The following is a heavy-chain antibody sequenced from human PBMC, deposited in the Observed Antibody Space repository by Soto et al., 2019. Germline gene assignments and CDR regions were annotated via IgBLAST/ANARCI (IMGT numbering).Heavy chain of an antibody. V-gene: IGHV1-69*12. CDR2: IIPIFGTA. CDR3: PTHHQLPCDFDF. D-gene: IGHD2-2*01. Sequence: QVQLVQSGAEVKKPGSSVKVSCKASGGTFSSYAISWVRQAPGQGLEWMGGIIPIFGTANYAQKFQGRVTIPADHATSTAYMALSSLISEDTAVYYCPTHHQLPCDFDFSVQRPPVTVSS. J-gene: IGHJ4*02. CDR1: GGTFSSYA.